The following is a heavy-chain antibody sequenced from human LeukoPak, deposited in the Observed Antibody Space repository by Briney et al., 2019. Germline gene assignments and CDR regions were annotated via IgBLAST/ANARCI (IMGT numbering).Heavy chain of an antibody. V-gene: IGHV1-3*01. CDR1: GYTFTSYA. CDR3: ASEAVIHDAFDI. Sequence: ASVKVSCKASGYTFTSYAMHWVRQAPGQRLEWMGWINAGNGNTKYSQKFQGRVTITRDTSASTAYMELSSLRSEDTAVYYCASEAVIHDAFDIWGQGTMVTVSS. CDR2: INAGNGNT. D-gene: IGHD2-21*01. J-gene: IGHJ3*02.